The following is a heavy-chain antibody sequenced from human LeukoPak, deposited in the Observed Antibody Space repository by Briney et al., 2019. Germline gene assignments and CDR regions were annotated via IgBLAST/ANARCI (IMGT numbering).Heavy chain of an antibody. V-gene: IGHV3-74*01. CDR2: ISTDGKST. J-gene: IGHJ6*02. Sequence: PGGSLRLSCVASGFTFSNYWMLWVRQAPGKGLMWVSLISTDGKSTRYAESVKGRFTISRDNAKNALYLQVDILRAEDTALYFCVRDYQFIQEVWGQGTTVTVSS. D-gene: IGHD2-2*01. CDR3: VRDYQFIQEV. CDR1: GFTFSNYW.